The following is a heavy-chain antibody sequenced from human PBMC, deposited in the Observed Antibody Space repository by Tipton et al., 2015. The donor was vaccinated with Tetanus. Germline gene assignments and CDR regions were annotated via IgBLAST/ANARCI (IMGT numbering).Heavy chain of an antibody. CDR2: IYPGDSDT. CDR3: AKGDPGNFDS. Sequence: QSGPEVKKPGESLKISCKGSGYSFGIYWLAWVRQMPGKGLEWMGIIYPGDSDTRYSPSFEGQVTISVDKSITTAYLQWSSLKASDTAIYYCAKGDPGNFDSWGQGTQVIVSS. D-gene: IGHD3-9*01. J-gene: IGHJ4*02. V-gene: IGHV5-51*01. CDR1: GYSFGIYW.